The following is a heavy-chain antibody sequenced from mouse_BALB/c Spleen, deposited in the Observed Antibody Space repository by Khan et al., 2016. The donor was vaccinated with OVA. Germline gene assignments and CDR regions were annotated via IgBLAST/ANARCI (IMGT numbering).Heavy chain of an antibody. V-gene: IGHV1-77*01. D-gene: IGHD4-1*01. CDR3: AKAGWDGFAN. Sequence: QVQLQQSGPELVKPGASVKMSCKASGYTFTDYVMNWVKQRNGQGLEWIGKIYPGSGSTFYNEKFKGKATLTADRSSSTAYMQLSNLTSEDSAVYFFAKAGWDGFANWAQGTLVTVSA. J-gene: IGHJ3*01. CDR1: GYTFTDYV. CDR2: IYPGSGST.